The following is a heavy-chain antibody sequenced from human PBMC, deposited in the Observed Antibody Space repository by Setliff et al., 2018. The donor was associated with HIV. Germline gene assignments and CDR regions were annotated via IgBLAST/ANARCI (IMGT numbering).Heavy chain of an antibody. D-gene: IGHD3-22*01. CDR1: GASISSDT. V-gene: IGHV4-59*08. Sequence: SETLSLTCIVSGASISSDTWSWIRQPPGKGLQWIGFIYNSEMINYNPSLKSRVSMSVDKSKNQFSVKLTSVTAADTAVYYCASRVYYYDSNNFLREEGFDPWGQGTLVTVSS. CDR3: ASRVYYYDSNNFLREEGFDP. CDR2: IYNSEMI. J-gene: IGHJ5*02.